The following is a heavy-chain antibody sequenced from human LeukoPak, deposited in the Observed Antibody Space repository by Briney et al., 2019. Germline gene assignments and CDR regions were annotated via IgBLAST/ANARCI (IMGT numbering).Heavy chain of an antibody. Sequence: SETLSLTCTVSGASINSYYWSWIRQPPGKGLEWIGYIYYSGSTDYNPSLKSRVTISVDTSKTQFSLKLSSVTAADTAVYYCARYHSRGVDYWGQGTLVTVSS. D-gene: IGHD1-14*01. J-gene: IGHJ4*02. CDR3: ARYHSRGVDY. V-gene: IGHV4-59*01. CDR1: GASINSYY. CDR2: IYYSGST.